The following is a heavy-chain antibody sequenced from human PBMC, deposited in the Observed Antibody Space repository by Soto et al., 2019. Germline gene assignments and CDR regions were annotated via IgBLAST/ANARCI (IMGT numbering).Heavy chain of an antibody. CDR3: ASEGYSGYDLLGWFDP. Sequence: SETLSLTCAVYGGSFSGYYWSWIRQPPGKGLEWIGEINHSGSTNYNPSLKSRVTISVDTSKNQFSLKLSSVTAADTAVYYCASEGYSGYDLLGWFDPWGQGTLVTVSS. CDR2: INHSGST. V-gene: IGHV4-34*01. D-gene: IGHD5-12*01. CDR1: GGSFSGYY. J-gene: IGHJ5*02.